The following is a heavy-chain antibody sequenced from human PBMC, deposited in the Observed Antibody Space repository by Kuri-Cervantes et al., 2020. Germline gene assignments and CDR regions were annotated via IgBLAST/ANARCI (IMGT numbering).Heavy chain of an antibody. CDR2: IIPIFGTA. Sequence: SVKVSCKASGGTFSSYAISWVRQAPGQGLEWMGGIIPIFGTANYAQKFQGRVTITADKSTSTAYMELSSLRSEDTAVYYCARQLRAYDFSDYWGQGTLVTVSS. J-gene: IGHJ4*02. V-gene: IGHV1-69*06. CDR1: GGTFSSYA. CDR3: ARQLRAYDFSDY. D-gene: IGHD3-3*01.